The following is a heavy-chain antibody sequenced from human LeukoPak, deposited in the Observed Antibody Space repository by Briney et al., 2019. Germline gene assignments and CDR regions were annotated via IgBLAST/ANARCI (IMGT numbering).Heavy chain of an antibody. CDR1: GGSISSISSSSYY. Sequence: PSETLSLTCIVSGGSISSISSSSYYWGWIRQPPGKGLEWIGSIYYSGSTYYNPSLKSRVTISVDTSNNQFSLKLSSVIAADTAMYYCARHLSCSSISCYFGAFDIWGQGTMVTVSS. CDR3: ARHLSCSSISCYFGAFDI. CDR2: IYYSGST. J-gene: IGHJ3*02. D-gene: IGHD2-2*01. V-gene: IGHV4-39*01.